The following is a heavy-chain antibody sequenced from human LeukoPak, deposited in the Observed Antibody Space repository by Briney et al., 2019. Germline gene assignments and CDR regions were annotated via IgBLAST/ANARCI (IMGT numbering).Heavy chain of an antibody. CDR3: ARGRYCSSTSCYLPAEYFQH. Sequence: SETLSLTCAVYGGSFSGYYWSWIRHPPGKGLEWIGEINHSGSTNYNPSLKSRVTISVDTSKNQFSLKLSSVTAADTAVYYCARGRYCSSTSCYLPAEYFQHWGQGTLVTVSS. V-gene: IGHV4-34*01. D-gene: IGHD2-2*01. J-gene: IGHJ1*01. CDR1: GGSFSGYY. CDR2: INHSGST.